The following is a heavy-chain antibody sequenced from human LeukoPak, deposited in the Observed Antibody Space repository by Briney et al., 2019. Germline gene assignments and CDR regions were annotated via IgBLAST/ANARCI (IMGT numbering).Heavy chain of an antibody. CDR1: GFTFSNAW. J-gene: IGHJ4*02. CDR3: TTDPWLLRYGDIDY. D-gene: IGHD3-22*01. V-gene: IGHV3-15*01. Sequence: GGSLRLSCAASGFTFSNAWMSWVRQAPGKGLEWVGRIKSKTDGGTTDYAAPVKGRFTIPRDDSKNTLYLQMNSLKTEDTAVYYCTTDPWLLRYGDIDYWGQGTLVTVSS. CDR2: IKSKTDGGTT.